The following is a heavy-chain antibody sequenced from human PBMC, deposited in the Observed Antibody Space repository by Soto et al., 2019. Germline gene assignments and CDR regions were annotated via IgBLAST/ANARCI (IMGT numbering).Heavy chain of an antibody. J-gene: IGHJ4*02. CDR2: ISYDGSDK. D-gene: IGHD3-16*02. CDR3: AKGLGELSPESYDY. V-gene: IGHV3-30*18. Sequence: QVQLVESGGGVVQPGRSLRLSCAASGFTFSYYAMHWVRQAPGKGLEWVAVISYDGSDKYYADSVRGRFTISRDNSXNTLNLQMNSLRADDTAVYYCAKGLGELSPESYDYWGQGIVITVSS. CDR1: GFTFSYYA.